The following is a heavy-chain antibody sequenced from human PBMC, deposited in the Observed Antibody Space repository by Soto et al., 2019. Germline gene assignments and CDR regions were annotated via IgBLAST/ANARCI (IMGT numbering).Heavy chain of an antibody. CDR3: ARSLRDSRPGGDAFHV. D-gene: IGHD2-15*01. V-gene: IGHV4-39*01. CDR2: IYHGGST. CDR1: GGSITIDHYY. J-gene: IGHJ3*01. Sequence: QLQLHESGPGLVKPSETLSLTCTVFGGSITIDHYYWAWIRQPPGKGLEWIATIYHGGSTFYNPSLQRRVTISMDKSAKQFSLKLNSVTAADTAVYFCARSLRDSRPGGDAFHVWGQGTMATVSS.